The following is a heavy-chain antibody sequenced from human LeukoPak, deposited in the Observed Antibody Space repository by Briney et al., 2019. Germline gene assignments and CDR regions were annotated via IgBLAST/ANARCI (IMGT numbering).Heavy chain of an antibody. Sequence: ASVKVSCKASGYTFTSYYMHWVRQAPGQGLEWMGIINPSGGSTSYAQKFQGRVTMTRDTSTSTVYMELSSLRSEGTAVYYCARDRVIFRLMPRPGSNWFDPWGQGTLVTVSS. CDR3: ARDRVIFRLMPRPGSNWFDP. J-gene: IGHJ5*02. CDR2: INPSGGST. V-gene: IGHV1-46*01. D-gene: IGHD1-14*01. CDR1: GYTFTSYY.